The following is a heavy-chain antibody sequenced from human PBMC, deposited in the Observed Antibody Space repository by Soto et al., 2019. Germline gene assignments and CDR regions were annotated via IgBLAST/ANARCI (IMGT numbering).Heavy chain of an antibody. CDR2: INAGNGNT. Sequence: GASVKVSCKASGYTFTSYAMHWVRQAPGQRLEWMGWINAGNGNTKYSQKFQGRVTITRDTSASTAYMELSSLRSEDTAVYYCGSEYCSSTSCYGMGVWGQGTTVTVSS. D-gene: IGHD2-2*01. CDR1: GYTFTSYA. J-gene: IGHJ6*02. CDR3: GSEYCSSTSCYGMGV. V-gene: IGHV1-3*01.